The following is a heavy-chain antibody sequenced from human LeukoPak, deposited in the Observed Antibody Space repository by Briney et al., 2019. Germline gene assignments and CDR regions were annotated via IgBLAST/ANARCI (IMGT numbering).Heavy chain of an antibody. Sequence: PGGSLRLSCAASGFTFSSYAMSWVRQVPGKGLEWASVISGSGGSTYYADSVKGRFTISRDNSKNTLYLQMNSLRAEDTAVYYCAKGPWMYSNGAYFYYGMDVWGQGTTVTVSS. CDR3: AKGPWMYSNGAYFYYGMDV. V-gene: IGHV3-23*01. CDR2: ISGSGGST. J-gene: IGHJ6*02. D-gene: IGHD6-19*01. CDR1: GFTFSSYA.